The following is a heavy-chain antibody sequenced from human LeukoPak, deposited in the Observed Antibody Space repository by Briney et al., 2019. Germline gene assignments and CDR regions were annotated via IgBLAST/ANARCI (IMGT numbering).Heavy chain of an antibody. CDR1: GFTFSSYA. V-gene: IGHV3-23*01. CDR2: ISGSGDST. Sequence: PGGSLRLSCAASGFTFSSYAMNWVRQASGKGLEWVSAISGSGDSTYYADSVKGRFTISRDNSKKTLYLQMNSLRAEDTAVYYCAKEDSWYYFDYWGQGTLVTVSS. CDR3: AKEDSWYYFDY. D-gene: IGHD2-8*01. J-gene: IGHJ4*02.